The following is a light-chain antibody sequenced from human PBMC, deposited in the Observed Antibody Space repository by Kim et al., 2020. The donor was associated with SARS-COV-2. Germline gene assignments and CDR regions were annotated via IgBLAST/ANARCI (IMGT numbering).Light chain of an antibody. CDR1: SSNVGGDT. CDR2: SNN. J-gene: IGLJ3*02. Sequence: QSVLTQPPSASGTPGQRVTISCSGSSSNVGGDTVNWYQQLLGTAPKLLIYSNNQRPSGVPDRFSGSKSGTSASLAISGLQSADEADYYCAAWDDSLNGWVFGGGTKVTVL. CDR3: AAWDDSLNGWV. V-gene: IGLV1-44*01.